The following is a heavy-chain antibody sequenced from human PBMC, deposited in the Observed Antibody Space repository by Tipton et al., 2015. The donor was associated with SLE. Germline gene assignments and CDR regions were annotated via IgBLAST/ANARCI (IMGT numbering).Heavy chain of an antibody. Sequence: LRLSCTVSGDSITSSTYYWGWIRQPPGKEPEWIGSVYYSGSTYYNPSLKSRVTISIDTSKNQFSLKLSSVTAADTAIYYCARSKHDFWSGLDYWGQGTLVTVSS. CDR3: ARSKHDFWSGLDY. J-gene: IGHJ4*02. CDR2: VYYSGST. V-gene: IGHV4-39*07. D-gene: IGHD3-3*01. CDR1: GDSITSSTYY.